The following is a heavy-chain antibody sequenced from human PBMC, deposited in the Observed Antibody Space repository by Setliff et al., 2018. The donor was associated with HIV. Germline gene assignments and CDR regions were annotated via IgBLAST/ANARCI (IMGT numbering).Heavy chain of an antibody. D-gene: IGHD4-17*01. CDR3: AKADRGYGRNWFDP. J-gene: IGHJ5*02. V-gene: IGHV3-33*06. CDR2: IWYDGSNK. CDR1: GFTFSSYG. Sequence: PGESLKISCAASGFTFSSYGMHWVRQAPGKGLEWVAVIWYDGSNKYYADSVKGRFTISRDNSKNTLYLQMNSLRAEDTAVYYCAKADRGYGRNWFDPWGQGTLVTVSS.